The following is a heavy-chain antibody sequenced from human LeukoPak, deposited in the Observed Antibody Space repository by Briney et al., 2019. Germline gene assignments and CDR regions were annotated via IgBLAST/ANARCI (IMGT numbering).Heavy chain of an antibody. Sequence: GRSLRLSCVASGFTFSSYGMHWVRQAPGKGLEWVAVISYDGVNQYYSDSVKGRFTISRDSFKNTLYLQMNSLRAEDTAVYYCAKDRISPTRWSPDAFDIWGQGTMVTVSS. CDR3: AKDRISPTRWSPDAFDI. D-gene: IGHD2-8*01. CDR1: GFTFSSYG. CDR2: ISYDGVNQ. V-gene: IGHV3-30*18. J-gene: IGHJ3*02.